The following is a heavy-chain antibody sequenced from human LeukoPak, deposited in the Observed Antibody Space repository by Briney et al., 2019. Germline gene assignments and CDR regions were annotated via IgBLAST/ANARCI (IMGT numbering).Heavy chain of an antibody. Sequence: PGGSLSLSCAPSGITFSSYWMHWVRQAPGKGLVWVSRINSDGSSTSYADPVKGRFTISRDNAKNTLYLQMNSLRAEDTAVYYCARGTAGIGSFDYWGQGTLVTVSS. CDR3: ARGTAGIGSFDY. D-gene: IGHD6-13*01. CDR1: GITFSSYW. CDR2: INSDGSST. V-gene: IGHV3-74*01. J-gene: IGHJ4*02.